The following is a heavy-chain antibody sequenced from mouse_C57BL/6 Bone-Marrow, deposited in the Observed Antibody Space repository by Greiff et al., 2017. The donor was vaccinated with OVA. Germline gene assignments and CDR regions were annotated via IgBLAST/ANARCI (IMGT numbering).Heavy chain of an antibody. Sequence: SGAELARPGASVKLSCKASGYTFTSYGISWVKQRTGQGLEWIGEIYPRSGNTYYNEKFKGKATLTADKSSSTAYMELRSLTSEDSAVYFCAGGGGTSVDYWGQGTSVTVSS. V-gene: IGHV1-81*01. CDR1: GYTFTSYG. CDR2: IYPRSGNT. CDR3: AGGGGTSVDY. J-gene: IGHJ4*01. D-gene: IGHD4-1*01.